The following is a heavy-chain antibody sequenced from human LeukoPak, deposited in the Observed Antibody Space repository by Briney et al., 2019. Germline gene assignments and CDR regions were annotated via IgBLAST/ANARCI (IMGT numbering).Heavy chain of an antibody. Sequence: PGGSLRLSCAASGFTFSSFTMNWVRQAPGKGLEWVSSISSTSTYIHYADSVKGRFTISRDNAKNSLYLQMNSLRAEDTAVYYCAREGTDDDSAFDYWGQGTQVTVSS. D-gene: IGHD4-17*01. CDR1: GFTFSSFT. CDR3: AREGTDDDSAFDY. J-gene: IGHJ4*02. CDR2: ISSTSTYI. V-gene: IGHV3-21*01.